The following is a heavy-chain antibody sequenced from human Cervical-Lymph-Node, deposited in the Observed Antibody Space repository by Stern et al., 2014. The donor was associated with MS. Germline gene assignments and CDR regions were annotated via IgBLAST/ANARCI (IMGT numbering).Heavy chain of an antibody. J-gene: IGHJ4*02. V-gene: IGHV2-26*01. CDR1: GFSLSNARMG. Sequence: QITLKESGPVLVKPTETLTLTCTVSGFSLSNARMGVSWIRQPPGKALEWLAHLFSHGEKSYNTSLNSRPPTPKDTPKSQVVLTMTNMDPVDTATYYWARIGGDDSSGDPPDYWGQGTLVTVSS. CDR3: ARIGGDDSSGDPPDY. D-gene: IGHD3-22*01. CDR2: LFSHGEK.